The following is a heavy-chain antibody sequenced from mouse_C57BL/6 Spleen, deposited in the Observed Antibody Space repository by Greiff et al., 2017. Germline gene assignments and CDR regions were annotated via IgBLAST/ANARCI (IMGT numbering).Heavy chain of an antibody. V-gene: IGHV1-18*01. J-gene: IGHJ1*03. D-gene: IGHD1-1*01. Sequence: VQLVESGPELVKPGASVKIPCKASGYTFTDYNMDWVKQSHGKSLEWIGDINPNNGGTIYNQKFKGKATLTVDKSSSTAYMELRSLTSEDTAVYYCARRGGITTVVATWYFDVWGTGTTVTVSS. CDR1: GYTFTDYN. CDR3: ARRGGITTVVATWYFDV. CDR2: INPNNGGT.